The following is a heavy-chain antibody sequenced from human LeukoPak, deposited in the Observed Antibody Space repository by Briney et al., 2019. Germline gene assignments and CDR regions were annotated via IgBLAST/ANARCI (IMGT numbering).Heavy chain of an antibody. CDR2: LNSDGSTT. J-gene: IGHJ2*01. Sequence: PGGSLRLSCVASGFAFSSYWRSWVRQAPGKGLVWVSRLNSDGSTTTYAHSIQRQSNFSRDNAKNTLYLEINSLRAEHTAVHFCARDSPWYFALWPRGTLVTVSS. V-gene: IGHV3-74*01. CDR3: ARDSPWYFAL. CDR1: GFAFSSYW.